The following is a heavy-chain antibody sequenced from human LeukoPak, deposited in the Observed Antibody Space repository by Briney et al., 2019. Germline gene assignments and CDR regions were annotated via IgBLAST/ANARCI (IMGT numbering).Heavy chain of an antibody. V-gene: IGHV3-48*01. CDR3: TRVEKGFWSGFKMDV. Sequence: PGGSLRLSCAASGFTFDDYGMSWVRQAPGKGLEWISYISGSSGTIYYADSVKGRFIISRDNDKNSLYLQMNSLRVEDTAVYFCTRVEKGFWSGFKMDVWGKGTTVAVSS. CDR1: GFTFDDYG. D-gene: IGHD3-3*01. CDR2: ISGSSGTI. J-gene: IGHJ6*04.